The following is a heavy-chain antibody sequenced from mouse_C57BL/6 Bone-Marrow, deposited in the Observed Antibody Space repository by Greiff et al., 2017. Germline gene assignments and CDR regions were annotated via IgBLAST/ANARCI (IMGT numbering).Heavy chain of an antibody. Sequence: QVQLQQPGAELVMPGASVKLSCKASGYTFTSYWMHWVKQRPGQGLAWIGEIDPSDSYTNYNQKFKGKYTLTVDKSSSTAYMQLSSLTSEDSAVYYCAREDGYYAMDYWGQGTSVTVSS. CDR1: GYTFTSYW. CDR2: IDPSDSYT. J-gene: IGHJ4*01. D-gene: IGHD2-3*01. V-gene: IGHV1-69*01. CDR3: AREDGYYAMDY.